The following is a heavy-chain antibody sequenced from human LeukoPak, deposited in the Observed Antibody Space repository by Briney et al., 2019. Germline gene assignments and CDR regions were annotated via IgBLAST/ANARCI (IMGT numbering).Heavy chain of an antibody. CDR1: GGSFSGYY. J-gene: IGHJ4*02. V-gene: IGHV4-34*01. D-gene: IGHD6-13*01. Sequence: SETLPLTCAVYGGSFSGYYWGWIRQPPGKGLEWIGEINHSGSTNYNPSLKSRVTISVDTSKNQFSLKLSSVTAADTAVYYCARGIAAAGVYFDYWGQGTLVTVSS. CDR2: INHSGST. CDR3: ARGIAAAGVYFDY.